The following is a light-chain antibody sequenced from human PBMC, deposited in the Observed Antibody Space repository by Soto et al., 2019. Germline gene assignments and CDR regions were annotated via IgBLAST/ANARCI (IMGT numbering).Light chain of an antibody. Sequence: AIQLTQSQSSLSASVGDTVSITCRASHDIVSSLAWYQQKSGKPPKLLIYSASALDTGVPSRFSGTGSGNDFTLSITSLQPEDFATYYCQKFKTDPVPFGQGTRLDIK. CDR2: SAS. CDR3: QKFKTDPVP. J-gene: IGKJ5*01. V-gene: IGKV1-13*02. CDR1: HDIVSS.